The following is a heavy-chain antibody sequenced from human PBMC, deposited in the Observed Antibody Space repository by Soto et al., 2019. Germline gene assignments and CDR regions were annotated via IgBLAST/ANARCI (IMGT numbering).Heavy chain of an antibody. CDR2: ISFIGST. CDR3: ARAWGRNVFDY. D-gene: IGHD3-16*01. J-gene: IGHJ4*02. V-gene: IGHV4-59*08. CDR1: GGSISGYY. Sequence: QVQLQESGPGLVKPSETLSLTCTVSGGSISGYYWSWIRQPPGKGLEWIGYISFIGSTNYNPSLKIRVTISVDTSKNHFSLRLSSVTAADTAVYYCARAWGRNVFDYWGQGTLVTVSS.